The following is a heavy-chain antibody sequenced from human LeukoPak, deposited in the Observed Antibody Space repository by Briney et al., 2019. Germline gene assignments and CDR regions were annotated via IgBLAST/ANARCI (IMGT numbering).Heavy chain of an antibody. D-gene: IGHD3-22*01. CDR2: IIPIFGTA. CDR1: GGTFSSYA. J-gene: IGHJ4*02. CDR3: ASRPYDSSGYYYIPFDY. V-gene: IGHV1-69*05. Sequence: ASVKVSCKASGGTFSSYAISWVRQAPGQGLEWMGGIIPIFGTANYAQKFQGRVTITTDESTSTACMELSSLRSEDTAVYYCASRPYDSSGYYYIPFDYWGQGTLVTVSS.